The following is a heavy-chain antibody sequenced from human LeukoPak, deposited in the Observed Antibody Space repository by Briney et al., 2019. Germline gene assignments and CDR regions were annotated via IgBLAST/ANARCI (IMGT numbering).Heavy chain of an antibody. Sequence: GGSLRLSCAASGFTFRSYWMHWVRQAPGKGLMWVSRINFDGSSTSYADSVKGRFTISRDNAKNTLFLQMNSLRAEDTAVYYCARDPENKDAFDIWGQGTMVTVSS. CDR3: ARDPENKDAFDI. J-gene: IGHJ3*02. CDR1: GFTFRSYW. CDR2: INFDGSST. V-gene: IGHV3-74*01. D-gene: IGHD1-14*01.